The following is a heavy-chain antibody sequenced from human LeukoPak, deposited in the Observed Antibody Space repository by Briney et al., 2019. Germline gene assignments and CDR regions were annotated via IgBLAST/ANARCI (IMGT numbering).Heavy chain of an antibody. J-gene: IGHJ4*02. CDR1: GFAFSTYA. CDR2: ISTSGRAT. CDR3: AKARGSSVYEQFDY. D-gene: IGHD5/OR15-5a*01. V-gene: IGHV3-23*01. Sequence: GGSLRLSCAASGFAFSTYAMTGVRQAPEKGLQWVSTISTSGRATYYADSVEGRFTISRDNSKNTLYLQMNSLRADDTAVYYCAKARGSSVYEQFDYWGQGTQVTVSP.